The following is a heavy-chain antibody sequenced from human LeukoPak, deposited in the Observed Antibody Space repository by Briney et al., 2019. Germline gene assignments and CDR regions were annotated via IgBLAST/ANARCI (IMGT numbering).Heavy chain of an antibody. Sequence: PGGSLRLSCAASDFSFITYAMSWVRQAPGKGLEWVAFIRYDGSNKYYADSVKGRFTISRDNSKNTLYLQMNSLRAEDTAVYYCAKDSPPDYGDYGVFDYWGQGTLVTVSS. CDR1: DFSFITYA. V-gene: IGHV3-30*02. CDR3: AKDSPPDYGDYGVFDY. CDR2: IRYDGSNK. J-gene: IGHJ4*02. D-gene: IGHD4-17*01.